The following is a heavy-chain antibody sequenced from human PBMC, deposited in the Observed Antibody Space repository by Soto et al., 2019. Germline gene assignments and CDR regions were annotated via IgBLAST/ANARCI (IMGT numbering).Heavy chain of an antibody. CDR2: INHSGST. V-gene: IGHV4-34*01. J-gene: IGHJ4*02. CDR1: GGSFSGYY. D-gene: IGHD2-15*01. Sequence: QVQLQQWGAGLLKPSETLSLTCAVYGGSFSGYYWSWIRQPPGKGLEWIGEINHSGSTNYNPSLKSRVTISVDTSKNQFSLKRSSVTAADTAVYYCARVGDPRYCSGGSCYQFDYWGQGTLVTVSS. CDR3: ARVGDPRYCSGGSCYQFDY.